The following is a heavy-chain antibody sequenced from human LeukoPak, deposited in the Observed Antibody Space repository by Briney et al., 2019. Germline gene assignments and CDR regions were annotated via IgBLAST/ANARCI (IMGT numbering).Heavy chain of an antibody. D-gene: IGHD5-18*01. CDR1: GYSISSGYY. Sequence: SETLALTCSVSGYSISSGYYWGGIRQPPGKGLEWIWSIYHSGSTYYNPALKSRVTISVDTSKNHFSLELSSVQAADTAVYYCARVVGYSYGLIAYWGQGTLVSVSS. CDR2: IYHSGST. CDR3: ARVVGYSYGLIAY. V-gene: IGHV4-38-2*02. J-gene: IGHJ4*02.